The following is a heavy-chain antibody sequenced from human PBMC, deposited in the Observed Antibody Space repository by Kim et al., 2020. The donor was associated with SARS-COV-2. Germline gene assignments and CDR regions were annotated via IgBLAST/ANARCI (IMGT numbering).Heavy chain of an antibody. J-gene: IGHJ4*02. Sequence: TDYADPLKGRFTISRDDSTSTLYLQMNTLKTEDTAVYYCTTLQMATVIPDYWGQGTLVTVSS. CDR2: T. CDR3: TTLQMATVIPDY. D-gene: IGHD5-12*01. V-gene: IGHV3-15*01.